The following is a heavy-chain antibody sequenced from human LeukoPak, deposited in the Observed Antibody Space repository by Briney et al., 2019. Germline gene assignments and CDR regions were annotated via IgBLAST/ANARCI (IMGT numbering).Heavy chain of an antibody. CDR3: ARHERVSGSGYYLDY. CDR2: VYYSGST. V-gene: IGHV4-39*01. CDR1: GGSISSNIHY. Sequence: SETLSLTCTVSGGSISSNIHYWGWIRQPPGKGLEWIGSVYYSGSTYYNPSLQSRVTISVDTSKNQFSLKLSSATAADTAVYYCARHERVSGSGYYLDYWGQGTLVTVSS. J-gene: IGHJ4*02. D-gene: IGHD3-22*01.